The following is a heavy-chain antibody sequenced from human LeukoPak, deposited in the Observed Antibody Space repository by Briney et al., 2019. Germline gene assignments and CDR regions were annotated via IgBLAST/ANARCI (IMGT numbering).Heavy chain of an antibody. CDR2: INPSGGST. CDR3: ATLERP. Sequence: ASVKVSCKASGYTFTSYYMHWVRQAPGQGLEWMGIINPSGGSTSYAQKFQGRVTMTEDTSTDAAYMELSSLRSEDTAVYYCATLERPWGQGTMVTVSS. V-gene: IGHV1-46*01. CDR1: GYTFTSYY. D-gene: IGHD1-1*01. J-gene: IGHJ3*01.